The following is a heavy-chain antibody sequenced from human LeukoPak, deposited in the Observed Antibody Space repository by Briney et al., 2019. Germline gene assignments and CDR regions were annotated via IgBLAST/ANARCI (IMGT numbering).Heavy chain of an antibody. V-gene: IGHV3-15*01. D-gene: IGHD1-26*01. CDR3: TTGPGTPGY. CDR2: IKSNTDGGTT. J-gene: IGHJ4*02. Sequence: GGSLRLSCAASGFTFSNAWMSWVRQAPGKGLEWVGRIKSNTDGGTTDYAAPVKGRFTFSRDDSKNTLYLQMNSLETEDTAEYYCTTGPGTPGYWGQGTLVTVSS. CDR1: GFTFSNAW.